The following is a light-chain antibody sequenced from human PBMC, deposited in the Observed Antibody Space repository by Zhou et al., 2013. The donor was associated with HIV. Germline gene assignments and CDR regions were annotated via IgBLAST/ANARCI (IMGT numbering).Light chain of an antibody. CDR2: TVS. J-gene: IGKJ3*01. CDR1: QDISSW. V-gene: IGKV1-12*01. Sequence: DIQMTQSPSYVSASVGDRVTITCRAGQDISSWLAWYQQKPGKAPMLLINTVSTLQSGVPSRFSGSGSGTEFTLTISSLQPEDFATYYCQQSYSTPFTFGPGTKVDIK. CDR3: QQSYSTPFT.